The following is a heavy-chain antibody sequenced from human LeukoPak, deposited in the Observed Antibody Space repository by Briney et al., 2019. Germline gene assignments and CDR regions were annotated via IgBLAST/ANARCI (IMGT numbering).Heavy chain of an antibody. CDR2: IWYDGSNK. CDR3: AKDLHFLSSGWYAFDY. J-gene: IGHJ4*02. V-gene: IGHV3-33*06. D-gene: IGHD6-19*01. CDR1: GFTFSSYV. Sequence: GGSLRLSCAASGFTFSSYVMHWVRQAPGKGLEWVAVIWYDGSNKYYADSVKGRFTISRDNSENTLYLQMNSLRAEDTAVYYCAKDLHFLSSGWYAFDYWGQGTLVTVSS.